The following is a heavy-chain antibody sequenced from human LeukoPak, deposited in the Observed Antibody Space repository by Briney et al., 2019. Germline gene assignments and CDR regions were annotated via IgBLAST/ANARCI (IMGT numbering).Heavy chain of an antibody. D-gene: IGHD5-12*01. Sequence: ASVKVSCKASGYTFTHYDVNWVRQATGQGLEWMGWMNPNSGNTGYAQKFQGRVTITRNTSISTAYMELSSLTSEDTAVYYCARFSDIVATNNAYWGQGTLVTVSS. CDR3: ARFSDIVATNNAY. CDR1: GYTFTHYD. V-gene: IGHV1-8*01. CDR2: MNPNSGNT. J-gene: IGHJ4*02.